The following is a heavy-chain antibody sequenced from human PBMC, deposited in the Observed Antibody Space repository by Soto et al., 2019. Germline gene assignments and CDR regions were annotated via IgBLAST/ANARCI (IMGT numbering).Heavy chain of an antibody. D-gene: IGHD1-7*01. Sequence: VGSLRLCCVSSGVNLNTYGIYCVRHAPGKWLQWVAQILYDGSKKHYADSVRGRFTITRDNSKNTVYLQMDSLRVDDTAMYYCVRDLELMADYWGQGTPAPVSS. CDR1: GVNLNTYG. J-gene: IGHJ4*02. V-gene: IGHV3-30*03. CDR2: ILYDGSKK. CDR3: VRDLELMADY.